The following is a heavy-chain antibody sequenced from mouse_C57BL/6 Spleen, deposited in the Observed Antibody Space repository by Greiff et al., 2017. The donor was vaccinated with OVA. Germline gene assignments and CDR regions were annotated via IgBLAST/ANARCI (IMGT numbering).Heavy chain of an antibody. D-gene: IGHD3-3*01. CDR2: IDPSDSYT. J-gene: IGHJ3*01. Sequence: QVQLQQPGAELVKPGASVKLSCKASGYTFTSYWMQWVKQRPGQGLEWIGEIDPSDSYTNYNQKFKGKATLTVDTSSSTAYMQLSSLTSEDSAVYYCAGDGFAYWGQGTLVTVSA. CDR1: GYTFTSYW. CDR3: AGDGFAY. V-gene: IGHV1-50*01.